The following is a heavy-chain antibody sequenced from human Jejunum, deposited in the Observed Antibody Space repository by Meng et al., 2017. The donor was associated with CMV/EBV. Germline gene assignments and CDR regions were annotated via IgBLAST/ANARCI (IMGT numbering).Heavy chain of an antibody. CDR3: ARHRGDGSNYYGDY. CDR1: RYLFTTSW. V-gene: IGHV5-51*01. D-gene: IGHD3-10*01. J-gene: IGHJ4*02. CDR2: IYPGASYT. Sequence: SRYLFTTSWIGWVRQMPATGLEWMGIIYPGASYTGYNPSFQGQFVISAAKSLSTAYLQWSGLKASDTAIYYCARHRGDGSNYYGDYWGQGTLVTVSS.